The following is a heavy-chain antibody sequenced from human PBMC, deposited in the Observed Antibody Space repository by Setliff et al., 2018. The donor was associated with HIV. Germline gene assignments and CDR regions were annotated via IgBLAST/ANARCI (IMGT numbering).Heavy chain of an antibody. CDR1: GGTFSSYA. CDR3: SIDVIGGWLRPMPDY. D-gene: IGHD5-12*01. V-gene: IGHV1-69*13. J-gene: IGHJ4*02. CDR2: IIPIFGTA. Sequence: SVKVSCKASGGTFSSYAISWVRQAPRQGLEWMGKIIPIFGTANYAQNFQGRVTITADESTSTAYMELSGLRSEDTAVYYCSIDVIGGWLRPMPDYWGPGTLVTVSS.